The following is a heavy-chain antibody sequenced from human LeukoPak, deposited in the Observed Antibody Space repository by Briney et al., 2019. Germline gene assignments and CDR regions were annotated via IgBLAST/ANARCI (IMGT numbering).Heavy chain of an antibody. CDR3: ARGLYCSSTSCYKDY. V-gene: IGHV4-34*01. D-gene: IGHD2-2*02. J-gene: IGHJ4*02. CDR1: GYSISSGYY. Sequence: SETLSLTCAVSGYSISSGYYWSWIRQPPGKGLEWIGEINDSGRSNYNPSLRSRVTISVDTSKNQFSLKLSSVTAADTAVYYCARGLYCSSTSCYKDYWGQGTLVTVSS. CDR2: INDSGRS.